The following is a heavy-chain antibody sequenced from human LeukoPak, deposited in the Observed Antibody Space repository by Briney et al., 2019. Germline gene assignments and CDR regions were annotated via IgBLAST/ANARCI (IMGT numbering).Heavy chain of an antibody. D-gene: IGHD1-26*01. CDR1: GFTFSSYG. V-gene: IGHV3-30*18. CDR2: ISYDGSNK. CDR3: AKDGSYYNFDY. J-gene: IGHJ4*02. Sequence: GGSLRLSCAASGFTFSSYGMHWVRQAPGKGLEWVAVISYDGSNKYYADSVKGRFTISRDNSKNTVFLQMNSLRVEDTAVYYCAKDGSYYNFDYWGQGALVNVSS.